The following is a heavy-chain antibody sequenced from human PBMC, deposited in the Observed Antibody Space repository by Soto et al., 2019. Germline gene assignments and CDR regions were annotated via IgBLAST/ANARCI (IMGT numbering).Heavy chain of an antibody. CDR1: GGSISSGGYY. CDR3: ARQHDYVWGSYRSHPGGAFDI. D-gene: IGHD3-16*02. J-gene: IGHJ3*02. V-gene: IGHV4-31*03. Sequence: QVQLQESGPGLVKPSQTLSLTCTVSGGSISSGGYYWSWIRQHPGKGLEWIGYIYYSGSTYYNPSLKSRVTISVDTSKNRFSLKQSSVTAADTAVYYCARQHDYVWGSYRSHPGGAFDIWGQGTMVTVSS. CDR2: IYYSGST.